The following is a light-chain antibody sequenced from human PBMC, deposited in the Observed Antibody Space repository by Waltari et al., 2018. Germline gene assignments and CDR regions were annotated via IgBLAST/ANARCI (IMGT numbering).Light chain of an antibody. V-gene: IGKV1-5*03. CDR3: QQYNTYPWT. J-gene: IGKJ1*01. CDR1: HSITIW. Sequence: DIQMTQSPSPLSASVGDRITITCRASHSITIWLAWYQQKPGEAPKLLIFRASSLESGVPARFSGSGSGTEFTLTISSLQPDDFATYYCQQYNTYPWTFGQRTKVEIK. CDR2: RAS.